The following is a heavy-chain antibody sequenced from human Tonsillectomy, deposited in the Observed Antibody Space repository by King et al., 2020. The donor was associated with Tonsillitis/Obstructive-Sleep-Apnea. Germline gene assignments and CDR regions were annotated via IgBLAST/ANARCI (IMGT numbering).Heavy chain of an antibody. CDR1: GYSLTRFA. V-gene: IGHV7-4-1*02. CDR2: INTNTGNP. Sequence: VQLVESGSELKKPGASVKVSCKASGYSLTRFAINWVRQAPGQGLEWMGWINTNTGNPTYAQGFTGRFVFSLDTSVSTAYLQISSLKAEDTAVYYCAGGISGITGTPTYYYYMDVWGKGTTVTVSS. D-gene: IGHD1-7*01. J-gene: IGHJ6*03. CDR3: AGGISGITGTPTYYYYMDV.